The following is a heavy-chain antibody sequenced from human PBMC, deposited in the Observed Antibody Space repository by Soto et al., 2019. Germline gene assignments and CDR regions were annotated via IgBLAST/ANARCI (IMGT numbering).Heavy chain of an antibody. CDR2: IIPILGIA. V-gene: IGHV1-69*02. CDR1: GGTFSSYT. J-gene: IGHJ3*02. CDR3: ARVGCSGGSCYYDDAFYI. D-gene: IGHD2-15*01. Sequence: QVQLVQSGAEVKKPGSSVKVSCKASGGTFSSYTISWVRQAPGQGLEWMGRIIPILGIANYAQKFQGRVTITADKSTRTAYMELSSLRSEDTAVYYCARVGCSGGSCYYDDAFYIWGQGTMVTVSS.